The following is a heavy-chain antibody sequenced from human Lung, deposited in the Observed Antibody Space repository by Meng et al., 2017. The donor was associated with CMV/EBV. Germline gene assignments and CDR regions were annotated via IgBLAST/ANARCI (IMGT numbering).Heavy chain of an antibody. D-gene: IGHD3-10*01. CDR2: TIPMFGTP. V-gene: IGHV1-69*05. CDR1: GGTFSTNS. CDR3: ARLDKHVGDYFYYGMDV. Sequence: SVKVSCKVSGGTFSTNSNNWMRQAPGQGLEWMGGTIPMFGTPNYAQKFQGRVTITTAESTSTAYMELSSLRSEDTAVYYCARLDKHVGDYFYYGMDVWGQGTXVTVYS. J-gene: IGHJ6*02.